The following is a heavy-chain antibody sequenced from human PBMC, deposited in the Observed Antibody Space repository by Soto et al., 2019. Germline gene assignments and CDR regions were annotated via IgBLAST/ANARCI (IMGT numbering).Heavy chain of an antibody. CDR2: IYYSGST. V-gene: IGHV4-59*01. J-gene: IGHJ5*02. Sequence: PSETLSLTCTVSGGSISSYYWSWIRQPPGKGLEWIGYIYYSGSTNYNPSLKSRVTISVDTSKNQFSLKLSSVTAADTAVYYCARDLSVAAFRWFDPWGQGTLVTVS. D-gene: IGHD6-19*01. CDR1: GGSISSYY. CDR3: ARDLSVAAFRWFDP.